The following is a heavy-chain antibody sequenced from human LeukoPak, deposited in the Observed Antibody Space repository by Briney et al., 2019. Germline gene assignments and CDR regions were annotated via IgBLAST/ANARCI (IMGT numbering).Heavy chain of an antibody. D-gene: IGHD3-10*01. Sequence: ASVKVSCKASGGAFNNYAISWVRQAPGQGLEWMGGIIPIFGTANYAQNFQGRVTITTDESTSTAYMGLSSLRSEDTAVYYCARWVTMVRGVTYYYMDVWGKGTSVTVSS. CDR3: ARWVTMVRGVTYYYMDV. CDR1: GGAFNNYA. J-gene: IGHJ6*03. V-gene: IGHV1-69*05. CDR2: IIPIFGTA.